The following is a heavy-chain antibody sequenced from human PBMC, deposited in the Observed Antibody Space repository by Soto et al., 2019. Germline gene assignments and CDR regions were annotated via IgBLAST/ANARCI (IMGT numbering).Heavy chain of an antibody. D-gene: IGHD3-10*01. J-gene: IGHJ6*02. CDR1: GFSFSSYG. CDR2: IWYDGSNK. Sequence: GGSLRLSCAASGFSFSSYGMHWFRQAPGKGLEWVAVIWYDGSNKYYADSVKGRFTISRDNSKNTLYLQMNSLRAEDTAVYYCARPNYYGSGSWGAYYYYGMDVWGQGTTVTVSS. CDR3: ARPNYYGSGSWGAYYYYGMDV. V-gene: IGHV3-33*01.